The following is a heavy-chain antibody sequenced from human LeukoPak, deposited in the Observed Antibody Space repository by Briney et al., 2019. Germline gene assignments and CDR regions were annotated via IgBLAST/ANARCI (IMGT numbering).Heavy chain of an antibody. CDR3: AKDWGYRGCDAFDI. Sequence: GGSLRLSCAASGSTFSSYWMTWVRQAPGKGLEWVANIKQDGSEKYYVDSVKGRFTISRDNAKNSLYLQMNSLRAEDTALYYCAKDWGYRGCDAFDIWGQGTMVTVSS. D-gene: IGHD2-15*01. V-gene: IGHV3-7*03. CDR1: GSTFSSYW. CDR2: IKQDGSEK. J-gene: IGHJ3*02.